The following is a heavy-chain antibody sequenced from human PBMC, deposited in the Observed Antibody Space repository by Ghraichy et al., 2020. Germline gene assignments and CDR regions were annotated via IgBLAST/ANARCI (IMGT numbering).Heavy chain of an antibody. Sequence: ETLSLTCTVSGGSISTYYWNWIRQPPGKGLEWIGYIYYSGSTNYNPSLESRVTISLDTSKNQFSLRLTSVTAADTAVYYCARRICSSTFCYPPEDNWLDPWGQGILVTVSS. CDR1: GGSISTYY. CDR3: ARRICSSTFCYPPEDNWLDP. D-gene: IGHD2-2*01. V-gene: IGHV4-59*08. J-gene: IGHJ5*02. CDR2: IYYSGST.